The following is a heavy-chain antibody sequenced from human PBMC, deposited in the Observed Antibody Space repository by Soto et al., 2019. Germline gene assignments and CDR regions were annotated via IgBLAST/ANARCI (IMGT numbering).Heavy chain of an antibody. D-gene: IGHD6-19*01. J-gene: IGHJ3*02. CDR3: ARDLGSSGWLQFYAFDI. Sequence: TSETLSLTCAVSSGSISSSNWWSWVRQPPGKGLEWIGEIYHSGSTNYNPSLKSRVTISVDKSKNQFSLKLSSVTAADTAVYYCARDLGSSGWLQFYAFDIWGQGTMVTVSS. CDR1: SGSISSSNW. CDR2: IYHSGST. V-gene: IGHV4-4*02.